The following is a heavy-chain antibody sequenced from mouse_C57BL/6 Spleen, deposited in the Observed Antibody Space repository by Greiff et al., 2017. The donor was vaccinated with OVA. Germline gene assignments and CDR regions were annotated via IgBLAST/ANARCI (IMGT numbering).Heavy chain of an antibody. CDR3: ARGGGNLYYYAMDY. V-gene: IGHV5-17*01. J-gene: IGHJ4*01. CDR1: GFTFSDYG. CDR2: ISSGSSTI. D-gene: IGHD1-1*02. Sequence: EVKLMESGGGLVKPGGSLKLSCAASGFTFSDYGMHWVRQAPEKGLEWVAYISSGSSTIYYADTVKGRFTISRDNAKNTLFLQMTSLRSEDTAMYYCARGGGNLYYYAMDYWGQGTSVTVSS.